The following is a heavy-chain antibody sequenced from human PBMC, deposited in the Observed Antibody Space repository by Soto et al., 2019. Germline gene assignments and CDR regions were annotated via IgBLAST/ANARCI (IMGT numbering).Heavy chain of an antibody. CDR2: TSRSGGST. J-gene: IGHJ5*02. CDR1: GVTFSSSA. CDR3: AKGGLRISGSYDCFDL. Sequence: PGGSPRLSCAASGVTFSSSAMSWARQAQGKGLEWLSATSRSGGSTYYADSVKGRFTISRDNSKNTLYLQMNSLRAEDTAVYYCAKGGLRISGSYDCFDLWGQGTLGTGSS. V-gene: IGHV3-23*01. D-gene: IGHD3-10*01.